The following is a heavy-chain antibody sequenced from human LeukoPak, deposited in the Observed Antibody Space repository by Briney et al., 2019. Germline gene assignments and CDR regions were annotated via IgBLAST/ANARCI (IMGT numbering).Heavy chain of an antibody. J-gene: IGHJ4*02. CDR1: GYTFTGYY. V-gene: IGHV1-2*02. D-gene: IGHD4-23*01. CDR3: ARVAYYGGKPAGFDY. CDR2: INPNSGGT. Sequence: ASVKVSCKDCGYTFTGYYMHWVGQAPGQGLEWMGWINPNSGGTNYAQKFQGRVTMTRDTSISTAYMELSRLTSDDTAVYYCARVAYYGGKPAGFDYWGQGTLVTVTS.